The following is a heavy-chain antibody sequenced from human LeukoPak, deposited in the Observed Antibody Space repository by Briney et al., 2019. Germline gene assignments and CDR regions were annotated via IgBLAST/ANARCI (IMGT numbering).Heavy chain of an antibody. CDR3: ARNNRGYYDSTGTRYYYYYMDV. CDR2: IYTSGST. CDR1: GGSICSGIYY. V-gene: IGHV4-61*02. J-gene: IGHJ6*03. Sequence: PQTLSLTCTVSGGSICSGIYYWSWIRQPAGKGLEWHVRIYTSGSTNYNPSLKSRVTISVDTSKSQFSLKMSSVTAADTAVYYCARNNRGYYDSTGTRYYYYYMDVWGKGTTVTISS. D-gene: IGHD3-22*01.